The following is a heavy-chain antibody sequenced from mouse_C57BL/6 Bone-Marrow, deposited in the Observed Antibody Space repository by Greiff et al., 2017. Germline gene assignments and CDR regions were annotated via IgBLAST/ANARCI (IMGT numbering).Heavy chain of an antibody. CDR1: GYTFTSYW. CDR3: ARVKPGGVREGY. J-gene: IGHJ2*01. V-gene: IGHV1-55*01. Sequence: QVQLQQPGAELVKPGASVKMSCKASGYTFTSYWITWVKQRPGQGLEWIGDIYPGSGSTNYNEKFKSKATLTVDTSSSTAYMQLSSLTSEDSAVYYSARVKPGGVREGYWGQGTTLTVSS. CDR2: IYPGSGST. D-gene: IGHD1-1*02.